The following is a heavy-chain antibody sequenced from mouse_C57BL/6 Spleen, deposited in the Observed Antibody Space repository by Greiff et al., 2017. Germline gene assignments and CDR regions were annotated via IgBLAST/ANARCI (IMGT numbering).Heavy chain of an antibody. CDR2: IDPETGGT. CDR1: GYTFTDYE. CDR3: TRRKSYPEAMDD. Sequence: VQLQQSGAELVRPGASVTLSCKASGYTFTDYEMHWVKQTPVHGLEWIGAIDPETGGTAYNQKFKGKAILTADKSSSTAYMELRSLTSEDSAVYYCTRRKSYPEAMDDWGKGTSVTVSS. D-gene: IGHD6-1*01. V-gene: IGHV1-15*01. J-gene: IGHJ4*01.